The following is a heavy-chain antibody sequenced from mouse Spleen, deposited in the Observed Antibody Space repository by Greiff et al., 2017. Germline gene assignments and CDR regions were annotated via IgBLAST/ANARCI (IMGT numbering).Heavy chain of an antibody. Sequence: EVNVVESGGGLVKPGGSLKLSCAASGFTFSSYAMSWVRQSPEKRLEWVAEISSGGSYTYYPDTVTGRFTISRDNAKNTLYLEMSSLRSEDTAMYYCARTLYGSGGYFDVWGAGTTVTVSS. D-gene: IGHD1-1*01. V-gene: IGHV5-9-4*01. CDR1: GFTFSSYA. J-gene: IGHJ1*01. CDR2: ISSGGSYT. CDR3: ARTLYGSGGYFDV.